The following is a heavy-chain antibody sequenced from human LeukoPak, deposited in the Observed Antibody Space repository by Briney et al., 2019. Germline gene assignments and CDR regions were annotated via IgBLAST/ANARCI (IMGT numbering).Heavy chain of an antibody. CDR1: GGSISSYY. D-gene: IGHD3-16*01. CDR3: TTDGGAILTDY. Sequence: ETLSLTCTVSGGSISSYYWSWIRQPPGKGLEWVGRIKSKTDGGATDYAAPVKGRFTISRDDSKNTLYLQMNSLKTEDTAVYYCTTDGGAILTDYWGQGTLVTVSS. CDR2: IKSKTDGGAT. J-gene: IGHJ4*02. V-gene: IGHV3-15*01.